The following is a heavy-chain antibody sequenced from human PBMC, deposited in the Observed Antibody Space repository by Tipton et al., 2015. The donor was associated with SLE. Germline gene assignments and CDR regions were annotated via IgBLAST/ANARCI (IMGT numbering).Heavy chain of an antibody. J-gene: IGHJ6*02. V-gene: IGHV3-48*01. CDR1: GFTFGTYS. CDR3: ASLSSNYGMDV. D-gene: IGHD4-11*01. CDR2: ISAGSITT. Sequence: SLRLSCAVSGFTFGTYSMNWVRQAPGKGLEWVAYISAGSITTHYADSVKGRFTISGDNAKNSLYLQMSSLRAEDSAVYYWASLSSNYGMDVWGQGTTVPVSS.